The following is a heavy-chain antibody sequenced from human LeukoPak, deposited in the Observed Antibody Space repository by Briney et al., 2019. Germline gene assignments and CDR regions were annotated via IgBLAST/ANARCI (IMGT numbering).Heavy chain of an antibody. D-gene: IGHD1-26*01. CDR1: GGSISSGGYY. V-gene: IGHV4-31*03. CDR2: IYYSGST. J-gene: IGHJ3*02. CDR3: ARVMGAGAFDI. Sequence: SETLSLTCTVSGGSISSGGYYWSWIRQHPGKGLEWIGYIYYSGSTYYNPSLKNRVTISVDTSKNQFSLKLNSVTAADTAVYYCARVMGAGAFDIWGQGTMVTVSS.